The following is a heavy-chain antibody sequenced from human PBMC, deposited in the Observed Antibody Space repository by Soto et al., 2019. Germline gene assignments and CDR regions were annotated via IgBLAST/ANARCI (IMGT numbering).Heavy chain of an antibody. V-gene: IGHV3-30-3*01. CDR2: ISNDGNRQ. CDR1: GFSFSSQA. CDR3: ARDIYSYGSVGTPDI. D-gene: IGHD5-18*01. Sequence: QEQLMESGGGVVQPGRSLRLSCVASGFSFSSQAMHWVRQAPGKGLEWVAAISNDGNRQLYADSVKDRFTISRENSSNTLDLQMNNLRTEDTVFYFCARDIYSYGSVGTPDIWGQGTMVTVSS. J-gene: IGHJ3*02.